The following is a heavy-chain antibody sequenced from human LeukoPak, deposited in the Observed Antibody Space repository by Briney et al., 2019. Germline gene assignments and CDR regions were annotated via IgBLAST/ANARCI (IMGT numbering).Heavy chain of an antibody. CDR2: INHSGST. D-gene: IGHD6-19*01. J-gene: IGHJ4*02. CDR3: ARQYNGWSNSFDY. V-gene: IGHV4-34*01. CDR1: GGTFSGYY. Sequence: SETLSLTCAVYGGTFSGYYWSWIRQPPGKGLEWIGEINHSGSTNYNPSLKSRVTISVDTSKNQFSLKMSSVTAADTAVYYCARQYNGWSNSFDYWGQGTLVTVSS.